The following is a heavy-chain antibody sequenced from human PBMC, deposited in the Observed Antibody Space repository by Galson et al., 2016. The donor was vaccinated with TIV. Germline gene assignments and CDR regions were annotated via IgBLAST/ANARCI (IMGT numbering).Heavy chain of an antibody. CDR1: GGSLSLYY. V-gene: IGHV4-4*07. CDR2: ICATGAT. D-gene: IGHD3-10*01. CDR3: ARDRGIEHQLLAFDI. Sequence: SETLSLTCTVSGGSLSLYYWNWIRQPAGKGLEWIGRICATGATNRNPSLQSRVTMSVDTSKNQFSLKLSSLTAADTAVYYCARDRGIEHQLLAFDIWGQGTMVTVSS. J-gene: IGHJ3*02.